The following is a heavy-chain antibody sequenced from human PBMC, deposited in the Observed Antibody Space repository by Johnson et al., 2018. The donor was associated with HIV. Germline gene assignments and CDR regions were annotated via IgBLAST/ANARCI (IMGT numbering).Heavy chain of an antibody. J-gene: IGHJ3*02. CDR1: GFSFGDYG. Sequence: EVQLVESGGGLVQPGRSLRLSCTASGFSFGDYGMSWVRQAPGKGLEWVGFIRSKAYGGTTEYAASVKGRLTISRDDSKSIAYLQMNSLKTEDTAVYYCAGGVAVAFDIWGPGTMVTVSS. V-gene: IGHV3-49*04. CDR3: AGGVAVAFDI. CDR2: IRSKAYGGTT. D-gene: IGHD6-19*01.